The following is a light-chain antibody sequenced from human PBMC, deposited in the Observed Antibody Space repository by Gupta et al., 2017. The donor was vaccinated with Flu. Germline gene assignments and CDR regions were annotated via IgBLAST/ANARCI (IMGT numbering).Light chain of an antibody. CDR3: QQSYSALYT. V-gene: IGKV1-39*01. Sequence: GDRVTITCRASQTISSYLNWYQQKPGKAPKILIYAASSLQSGVPSRFSGSGSGTDFTLTINSLQPEDFATYYCQQSYSALYTFGQGTKLEIK. CDR1: QTISSY. CDR2: AAS. J-gene: IGKJ2*01.